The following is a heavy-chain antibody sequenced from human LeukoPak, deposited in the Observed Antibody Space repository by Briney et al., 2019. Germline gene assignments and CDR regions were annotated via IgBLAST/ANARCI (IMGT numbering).Heavy chain of an antibody. CDR3: TPSRGGYFFDY. Sequence: GGSLRLSCTASGFTFGNYGMSWVRQAPGKGLEWVGFIRSKAYGRTTAYAASVKGRFNIRRDDPKSIADLQMSSLKTEDTAVYYWTPSRGGYFFDYWGQGTLVTVSS. CDR2: IRSKAYGRTT. V-gene: IGHV3-49*04. D-gene: IGHD6-19*01. CDR1: GFTFGNYG. J-gene: IGHJ4*02.